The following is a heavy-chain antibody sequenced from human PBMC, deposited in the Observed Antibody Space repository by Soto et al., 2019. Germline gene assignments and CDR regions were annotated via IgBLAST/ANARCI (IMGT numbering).Heavy chain of an antibody. CDR3: AKDRTMVRYPYYFDY. CDR2: ISYDGSNK. J-gene: IGHJ4*02. CDR1: VFTFSSYG. V-gene: IGHV3-30*18. Sequence: GGSLRLSCAASVFTFSSYGMHWVRQAPGKGLEWVAVISYDGSNKYYADSVKGRFTISRDNSKNTLYLQMNSLRAEDTAVYYCAKDRTMVRYPYYFDYWGQGTLVTVSS. D-gene: IGHD3-10*01.